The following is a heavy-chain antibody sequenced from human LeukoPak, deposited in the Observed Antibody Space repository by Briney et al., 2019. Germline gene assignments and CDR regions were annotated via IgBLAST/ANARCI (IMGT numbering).Heavy chain of an antibody. CDR3: ARDLLTGYYRYFDY. J-gene: IGHJ4*02. CDR1: GFTVSSNY. CDR2: IYSGGST. V-gene: IGHV3-53*01. Sequence: PGGSLRLSCAASGFTVSSNYMSWVRQAAGKGLEWVSVIYSGGSTYYADSVKGRFTISRDNSKNTLYLQMNSLRAEDTAVYYCARDLLTGYYRYFDYWGQGTLVTVSS. D-gene: IGHD3-9*01.